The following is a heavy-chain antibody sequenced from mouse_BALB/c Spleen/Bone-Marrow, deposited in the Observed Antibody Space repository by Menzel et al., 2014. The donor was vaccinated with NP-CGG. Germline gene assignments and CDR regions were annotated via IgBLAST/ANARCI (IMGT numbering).Heavy chain of an antibody. V-gene: IGHV5-6-2*01. J-gene: IGHJ4*01. Sequence: EVNVVESGGGLVKLGGSLKLSCAASGFTFSSYYMSWVRQTPEKRLELVAAINSNGGGTYYPDTVKGRFTISRDNAKNPLYLQMSSLRSEDTALYYCARRFTTGVTTGAMDYWGQGTSVTVSS. CDR1: GFTFSSYY. D-gene: IGHD1-1*01. CDR2: INSNGGGT. CDR3: ARRFTTGVTTGAMDY.